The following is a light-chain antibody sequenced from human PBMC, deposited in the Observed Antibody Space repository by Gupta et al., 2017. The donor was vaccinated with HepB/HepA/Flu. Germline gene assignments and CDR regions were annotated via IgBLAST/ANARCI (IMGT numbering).Light chain of an antibody. CDR3: QQRQYGHPDT. J-gene: IGKJ5*01. CDR1: QGVNKC. CDR2: EAS. V-gene: IGKV3D-11*01. Sequence: VLTLPLDTLSSSPGDRATLSCTASQGVNKCLTWYHRNPGKARRLLNYEASNRATGKPARLSGVRSRTDCTLTIRSLETQHFEVYSSQQRQYGHPDTFGQGTRLEIK.